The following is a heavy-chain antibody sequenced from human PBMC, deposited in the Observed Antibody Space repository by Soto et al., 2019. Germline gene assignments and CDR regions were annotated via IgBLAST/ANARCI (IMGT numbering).Heavy chain of an antibody. CDR1: GFTFSGYA. CDR3: ARDRVRVEMATIGNYFDY. D-gene: IGHD5-12*01. V-gene: IGHV3-30-3*01. J-gene: IGHJ4*02. CDR2: ISYDGSNK. Sequence: GGSLRLSCAASGFTFSGYAMHWVRQAPGKGLEWVAVISYDGSNKYYADSVKGRFTISRDNSKNTLYLQMNSLRAEDTAVYYCARDRVRVEMATIGNYFDYWGQGTLVTVSS.